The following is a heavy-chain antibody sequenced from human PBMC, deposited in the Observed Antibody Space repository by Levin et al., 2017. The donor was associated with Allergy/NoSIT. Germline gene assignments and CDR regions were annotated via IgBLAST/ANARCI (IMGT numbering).Heavy chain of an antibody. V-gene: IGHV3-53*01. J-gene: IGHJ3*02. CDR1: GFTVSSNY. D-gene: IGHD3-16*02. CDR3: ATHRPDRSRDDAFDI. Sequence: PGGSLRLSCAASGFTVSSNYMSWVRQAPGKGLEWVSVIYSGGSTYYADSVKGRFTISRDNSKNTLYLQMNSLRAEDTAVYYCATHRPDRSRDDAFDIWGQGTMVTVSS. CDR2: IYSGGST.